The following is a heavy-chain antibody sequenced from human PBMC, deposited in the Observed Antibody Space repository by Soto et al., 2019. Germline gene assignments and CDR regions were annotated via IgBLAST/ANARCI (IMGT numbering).Heavy chain of an antibody. D-gene: IGHD6-13*01. CDR1: GFTFSNAW. J-gene: IGHJ3*02. CDR3: TTPYSSSWGAFDI. Sequence: GGSLRLSCAASGFTFSNAWMSWVRQAPGKGLEWVGRIKSKTDGGTTDYAAPVKGRFTISRDDSKNTLYLQMNSLKTEDTAVYYCTTPYSSSWGAFDIWGQGTMVTVSS. CDR2: IKSKTDGGTT. V-gene: IGHV3-15*01.